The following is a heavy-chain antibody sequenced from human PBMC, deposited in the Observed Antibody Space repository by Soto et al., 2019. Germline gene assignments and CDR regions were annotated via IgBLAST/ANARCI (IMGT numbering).Heavy chain of an antibody. D-gene: IGHD3-3*01. CDR1: GYTFTSYD. Sequence: GASVKVSCKASGYTFTSYDINWVRQATGQGLEWMGWMNPNSGNTGYAQKFQGRVTMTRNTSISTAYMELSSLRSEDTAVYYCARGEARGFGGVIMAYYYYYYMDVWGKGTTVTVSS. CDR2: MNPNSGNT. V-gene: IGHV1-8*01. J-gene: IGHJ6*03. CDR3: ARGEARGFGGVIMAYYYYYYMDV.